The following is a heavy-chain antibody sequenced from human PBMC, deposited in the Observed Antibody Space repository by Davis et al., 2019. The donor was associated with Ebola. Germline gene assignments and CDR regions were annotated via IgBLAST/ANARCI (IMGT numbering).Heavy chain of an antibody. Sequence: HLQTPSLTPAISGDGVSINSGGWNWFRQSPSRGLEWLGRTYYNSKWSNDYAVFVKSRLTVDPDTSKNQFYLQLNSVTPEDTAVYYCARGWLRSGFDSWGQGTLVTVSS. V-gene: IGHV6-1*01. D-gene: IGHD5-12*01. J-gene: IGHJ4*02. CDR1: GDGVSINSGG. CDR3: ARGWLRSGFDS. CDR2: TYYNSKWSN.